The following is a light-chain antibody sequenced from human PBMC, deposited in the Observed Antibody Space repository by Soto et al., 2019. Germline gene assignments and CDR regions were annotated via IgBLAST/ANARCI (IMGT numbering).Light chain of an antibody. CDR3: QKYNSVPFT. V-gene: IGKV1-27*01. CDR1: QGISNY. J-gene: IGKJ3*01. Sequence: DIQMTQSPSSLSASVGDRVTVTCRASQGISNYLAWYQQKPGKVPKLLIYAASTLQSGVPSRFSGSGSGTDFSLTISSLQPEDVATYYCQKYNSVPFTFGPGTTVDIK. CDR2: AAS.